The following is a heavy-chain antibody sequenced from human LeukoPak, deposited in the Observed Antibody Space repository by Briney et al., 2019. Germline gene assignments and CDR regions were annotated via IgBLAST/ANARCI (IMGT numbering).Heavy chain of an antibody. CDR1: GGSISSGDYY. CDR2: IYYSGST. D-gene: IGHD3-22*01. CDR3: ARAPTYYYDSSGSKGAFDI. Sequence: SETLSLTCTVSGGSISSGDYYWSWIRQPPGKGLEWIGYIYYSGSTYYNPSLKSRVTISVDTSKNQFSLKLSSVTAADTDVYYCARAPTYYYDSSGSKGAFDIWGQGTMVTVSS. V-gene: IGHV4-30-4*01. J-gene: IGHJ3*02.